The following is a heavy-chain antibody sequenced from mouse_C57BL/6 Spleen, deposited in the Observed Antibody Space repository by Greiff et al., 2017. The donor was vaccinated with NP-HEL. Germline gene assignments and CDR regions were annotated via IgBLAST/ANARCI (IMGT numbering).Heavy chain of an antibody. V-gene: IGHV1-22*01. CDR1: GYTFTDYN. J-gene: IGHJ2*01. CDR2: INPNNGGT. Sequence: VQLQQSGPELVKPGASVKMSCKASGYTFTDYNMHWVKQSHGKSLEWIGYINPNNGGTSYNQKFKGKATLTVNKSSSTAYMELRSLTSEDSAVYYCAREYGSSFWCFDYWGQGTTLTVSS. CDR3: AREYGSSFWCFDY. D-gene: IGHD1-1*01.